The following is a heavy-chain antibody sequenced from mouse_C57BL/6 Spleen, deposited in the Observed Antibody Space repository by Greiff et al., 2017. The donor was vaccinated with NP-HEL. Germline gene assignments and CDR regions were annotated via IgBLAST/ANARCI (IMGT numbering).Heavy chain of an antibody. V-gene: IGHV1-64*01. J-gene: IGHJ3*01. CDR3: AISYDGPAWFAY. Sequence: QVQLQQPGAELVKPGASVKLSCKASGYTFTSYWMHWVKQRPGQGLEWIGMIHPNSGSTNYNEKFKSKATLTVDKSSSTAYMQLSSLTSEDSAVYYGAISYDGPAWFAYWGQGTLVTVSA. D-gene: IGHD2-3*01. CDR2: IHPNSGST. CDR1: GYTFTSYW.